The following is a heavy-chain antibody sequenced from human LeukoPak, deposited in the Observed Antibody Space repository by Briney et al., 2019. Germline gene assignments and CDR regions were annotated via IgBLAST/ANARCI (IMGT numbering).Heavy chain of an antibody. CDR2: INHSGST. CDR1: GGSFSGYY. CDR3: ARGAKRFLEWLSNNWFDP. J-gene: IGHJ5*02. Sequence: SETLSLTCAVYGGSFSGYYWSWIRQPPGKGLEWIGEINHSGSTNYNPSLKSRVTISVDTSKNQFSLKLSSVTAAVTAVYYCARGAKRFLEWLSNNWFDPWGQGTLVTVSS. D-gene: IGHD3-3*01. V-gene: IGHV4-34*01.